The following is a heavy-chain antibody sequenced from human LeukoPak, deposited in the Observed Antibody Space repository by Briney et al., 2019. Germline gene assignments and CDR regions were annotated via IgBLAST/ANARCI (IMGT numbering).Heavy chain of an antibody. J-gene: IGHJ4*02. V-gene: IGHV4-59*01. D-gene: IGHD3-10*01. CDR2: IYYSGST. CDR1: GGSISSYY. Sequence: TLSLTCTVSGGSISSYYWSWIRQPPGKGLEWIGYIYYSGSTNYNPSLKSRVTISVDTSKNQFSLKLSSVTAADTAVHYCARWYYYGSGSYYYFDYWGQGTLVTVSS. CDR3: ARWYYYGSGSYYYFDY.